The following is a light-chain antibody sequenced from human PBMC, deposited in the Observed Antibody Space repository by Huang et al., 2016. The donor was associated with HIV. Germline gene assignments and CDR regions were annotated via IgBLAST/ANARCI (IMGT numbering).Light chain of an antibody. CDR3: QQYNNWPLYT. J-gene: IGKJ2*01. Sequence: EIVMTQSPATLSVSPGKRATLTCRASQSVSSNLAWYQQKPGQAPRLLIYGASTRATGIPARFGGSGSGTEFTLTISSLQSEDFAVYYCQQYNNWPLYTFGQGTKLEIK. CDR1: QSVSSN. CDR2: GAS. V-gene: IGKV3-15*01.